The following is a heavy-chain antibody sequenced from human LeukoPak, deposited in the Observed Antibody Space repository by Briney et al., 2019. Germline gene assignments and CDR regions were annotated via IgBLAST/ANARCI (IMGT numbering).Heavy chain of an antibody. CDR1: GCTFSSYA. J-gene: IGHJ4*02. CDR3: AKGRVVIVVAQTDY. Sequence: PGGSESLLCAASGCTFSSYAMRMSLQAPGKEMKWVSAISGSGGSTYYADSVKGRFTISRDNSKNTLYLQMNSLRAEDTAVYYCAKGRVVIVVAQTDYWGQGTLVTVSS. D-gene: IGHD3-22*01. CDR2: ISGSGGST. V-gene: IGHV3-23*01.